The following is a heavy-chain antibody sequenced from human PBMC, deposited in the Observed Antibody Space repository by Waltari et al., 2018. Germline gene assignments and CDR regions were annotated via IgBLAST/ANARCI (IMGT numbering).Heavy chain of an antibody. Sequence: QVQLVESGGGVVQPGRSLRLSCAASGFTFSSYGMHWVRPAPGKGLEWVAVISYDGSNKYYADSVKGRFTISRDNSKNTLYLQMNSLRAEDTAVYYCAKASLGQWLVSDYWGQGTLVTVSS. CDR1: GFTFSSYG. CDR3: AKASLGQWLVSDY. V-gene: IGHV3-30*18. J-gene: IGHJ4*02. CDR2: ISYDGSNK. D-gene: IGHD6-19*01.